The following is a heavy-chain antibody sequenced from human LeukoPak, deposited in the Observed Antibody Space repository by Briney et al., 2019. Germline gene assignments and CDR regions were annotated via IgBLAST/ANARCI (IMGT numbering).Heavy chain of an antibody. V-gene: IGHV3-23*01. D-gene: IGHD1-1*01. CDR2: IIGPGGDT. J-gene: IGHJ4*02. Sequence: GGSLRLSCTASGFSFNSYAMNWVRQAPGKGLEWVASIIGPGGDTYHAGSVRGRFTISRDNSKNTLYLQMSHLRVEDTALYYCAKAAAERCASIKCYPFDSWGQGTLVTVSS. CDR1: GFSFNSYA. CDR3: AKAAAERCASIKCYPFDS.